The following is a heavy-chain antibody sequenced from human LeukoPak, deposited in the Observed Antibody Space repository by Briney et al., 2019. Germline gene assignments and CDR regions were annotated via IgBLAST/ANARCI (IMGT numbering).Heavy chain of an antibody. D-gene: IGHD3-22*01. J-gene: IGHJ4*02. CDR1: GGSSSGYY. CDR3: ARGRYYDSSGYFPLFDY. CDR2: INHSGST. Sequence: PSETLSLTCAVYGGSSSGYYWSWIRQPPGKGLEWIGEINHSGSTNYNPSLKSRVTISVDTSKNQFSLKLSSVTAADTAVYYCARGRYYDSSGYFPLFDYWGQGTLVTVSS. V-gene: IGHV4-34*01.